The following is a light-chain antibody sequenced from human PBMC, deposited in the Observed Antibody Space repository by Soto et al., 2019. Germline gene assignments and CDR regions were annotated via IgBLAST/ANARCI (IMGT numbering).Light chain of an antibody. CDR3: QQYNNWPVT. CDR2: GAS. J-gene: IGKJ3*01. Sequence: EIVMTQSPATLPVSPGERATLSCRASQSVSSNLAWYQQKPGQAPRLLIYGASTRATGIPARFSGSGSGTEFTLTISSLQSEDFAVYYCQQYNNWPVTFGPGTKWISN. CDR1: QSVSSN. V-gene: IGKV3-15*01.